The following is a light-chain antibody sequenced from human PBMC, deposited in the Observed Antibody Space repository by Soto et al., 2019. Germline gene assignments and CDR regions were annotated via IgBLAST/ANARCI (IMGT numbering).Light chain of an antibody. CDR2: LGS. Sequence: DIVMTQSPLSLPVTPGEPASISCTSSQSLLQSNGYSYLDWYLQKPGQSPQLLIYLGSNRASGVPDRFSGSGSGTDFTLKISIVEAEDVGVYYCMQARQTLMYTFGQGTNLEIK. CDR1: QSLLQSNGYSY. J-gene: IGKJ2*01. CDR3: MQARQTLMYT. V-gene: IGKV2-28*01.